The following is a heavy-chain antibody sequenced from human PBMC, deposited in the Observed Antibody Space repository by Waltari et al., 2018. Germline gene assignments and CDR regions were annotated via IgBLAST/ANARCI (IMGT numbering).Heavy chain of an antibody. CDR1: GYTFTSYA. J-gene: IGHJ5*02. CDR3: ARDYLGPYCTGGVCYTVGWFDP. D-gene: IGHD2-8*02. CDR2: INAGNGNT. Sequence: QVQLVQSGAEVKKPGASVKVSCKASGYTFTSYAMHWVRQAPGQRLEWMGWINAGNGNTKYSQKFQGRVTITRDTSASTAYMELSSLRSEDTAVYYCARDYLGPYCTGGVCYTVGWFDPWGQGTLVTVSS. V-gene: IGHV1-3*01.